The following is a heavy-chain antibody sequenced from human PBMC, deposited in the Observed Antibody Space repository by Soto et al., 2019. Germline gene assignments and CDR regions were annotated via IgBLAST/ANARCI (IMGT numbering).Heavy chain of an antibody. D-gene: IGHD3-3*01. Sequence: QVQLVESGGGLVEPGGSLRLSCVASGFTFSDYYMSWIRQTPGKGVEWLAYISSSGSIIKFADSLKGRFTISRDNGKRSVFLQMDSLRDEDTAVYYCARQGTTLGVGLDWYVDLWGRGTLVTVSS. CDR1: GFTFSDYY. CDR3: ARQGTTLGVGLDWYVDL. J-gene: IGHJ2*01. V-gene: IGHV3-11*01. CDR2: ISSSGSII.